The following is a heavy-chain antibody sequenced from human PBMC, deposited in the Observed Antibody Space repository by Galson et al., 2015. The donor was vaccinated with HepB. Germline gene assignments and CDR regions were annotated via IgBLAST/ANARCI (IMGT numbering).Heavy chain of an antibody. V-gene: IGHV3-72*01. D-gene: IGHD6-6*01. CDR3: TRLTGRSSAFDI. CDR2: IKSKAKSFTT. CDR1: GFIFSDHH. J-gene: IGHJ3*02. Sequence: SLRLSCAASGFIFSDHHMDWVRQAPGKGLEWIGRIKSKAKSFTTEYSPSVKGRFTILRDDSKNSLYLQMSSLMSDDTALYYCTRLTGRSSAFDICGQGTMVTVSS.